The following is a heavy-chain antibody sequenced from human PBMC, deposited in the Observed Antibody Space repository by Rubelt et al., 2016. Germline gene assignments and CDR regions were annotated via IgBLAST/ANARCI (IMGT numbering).Heavy chain of an antibody. J-gene: IGHJ6*02. V-gene: IGHV1-18*01. D-gene: IGHD3-10*01. CDR2: IRAYNGNT. CDR1: GYTFTSYG. Sequence: QVQLVQSGAEVKKPGASVKVSCKASGYTFTSYGISWVRQAPGQGLEWMGWIRAYNGNTNYTQKLQVRCTMTPDTATSTAYMGLRSLRSDDTAVYYCAREGVKGSRKDGMDVWGQGTTVTVSS. CDR3: AREGVKGSRKDGMDV.